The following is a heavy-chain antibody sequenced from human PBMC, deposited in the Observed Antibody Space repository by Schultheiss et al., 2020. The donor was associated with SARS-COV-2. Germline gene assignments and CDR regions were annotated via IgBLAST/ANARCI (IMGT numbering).Heavy chain of an antibody. V-gene: IGHV3-30*03. Sequence: GESLKISCAASGFTFSSYGMHWVRQAPGKGLEWVAVISYDGSNKYYADSVKGRFTISRDNAKNSLCLQMNSLRAEDTAAYYCARGGSSSWFRGYYHYGMDVWGQGTTVTVSS. CDR2: ISYDGSNK. CDR1: GFTFSSYG. CDR3: ARGGSSSWFRGYYHYGMDV. D-gene: IGHD6-13*01. J-gene: IGHJ6*02.